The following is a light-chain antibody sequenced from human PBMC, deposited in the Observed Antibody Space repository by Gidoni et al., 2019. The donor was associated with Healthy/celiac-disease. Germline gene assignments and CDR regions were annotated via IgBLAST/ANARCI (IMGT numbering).Light chain of an antibody. CDR1: QSISSW. V-gene: IGKV1-5*01. CDR3: QPYNRYPYT. CDR2: DAS. J-gene: IGKJ2*01. Sequence: DSQMTESPSTLAASVGDRVTITCRASQSISSWLAWYQQKPGKAPKLLIYDASSLESGVPSRFSGSGSGTEFTLTISSLQPDDFATYYCQPYNRYPYTFGQGTKLEIK.